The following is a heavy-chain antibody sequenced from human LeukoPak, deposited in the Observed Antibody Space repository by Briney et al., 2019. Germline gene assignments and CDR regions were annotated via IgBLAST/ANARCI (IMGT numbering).Heavy chain of an antibody. Sequence: SETLSLTCAVSGVSFDDYYWSWVRQTPGKGLEWIGEINHSGYTNDNPSLKSRVTLSIDTSRKQFSLNLRSVTVADTGIYYCTRKLYGSGSYPMDYWGQGTLVTVSS. V-gene: IGHV4-34*01. J-gene: IGHJ4*02. D-gene: IGHD3-10*01. CDR1: GVSFDDYY. CDR3: TRKLYGSGSYPMDY. CDR2: INHSGYT.